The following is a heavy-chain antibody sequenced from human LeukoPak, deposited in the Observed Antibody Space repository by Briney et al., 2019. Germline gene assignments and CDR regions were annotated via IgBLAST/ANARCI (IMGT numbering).Heavy chain of an antibody. CDR3: ATARYCTNGLCYTDNHFDY. V-gene: IGHV1-24*01. CDR1: GYTLTELS. D-gene: IGHD2-8*01. CDR2: FDPEDGET. J-gene: IGHJ4*02. Sequence: ASVKVSCKVSGYTLTELSMHWVRQAPGKGLGWMGGFDPEDGETIYGQKFQGRVTMTEYTSTDTAYMELSSLRSEDTAVYYCATARYCTNGLCYTDNHFDYWGQGTLVTVSS.